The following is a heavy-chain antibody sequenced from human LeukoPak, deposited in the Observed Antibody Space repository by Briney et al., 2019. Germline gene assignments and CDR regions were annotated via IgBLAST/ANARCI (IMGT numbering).Heavy chain of an antibody. J-gene: IGHJ4*02. CDR1: GFTFSSYA. D-gene: IGHD3-9*01. CDR3: ARDMYYDILTGYWDY. V-gene: IGHV3-23*01. CDR2: ISGSGGST. Sequence: GGSLRLSCAASGFTFSSYAMSWVRQAPGKGLEWVSAISGSGGSTYYADSVKGRFTISRDNSKNTLYLQMNSLRAEDTAVYYCARDMYYDILTGYWDYWGQGTLVTVSS.